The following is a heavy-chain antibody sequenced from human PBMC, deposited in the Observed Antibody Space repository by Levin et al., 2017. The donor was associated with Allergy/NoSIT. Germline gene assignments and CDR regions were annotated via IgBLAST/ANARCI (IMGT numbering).Heavy chain of an antibody. CDR2: ISSSSYI. J-gene: IGHJ4*02. Sequence: GGSLRLSCAASGFTFSSYSMNWVRQAPGKGLEWVSSISSSSYIYYADSVKGRFTISRDNAKNSLYLQMNSLRAEDTAVYYCARDAGRSSTKGPWGQGTLVTVSS. CDR1: GFTFSSYS. D-gene: IGHD6-13*01. CDR3: ARDAGRSSTKGP. V-gene: IGHV3-21*01.